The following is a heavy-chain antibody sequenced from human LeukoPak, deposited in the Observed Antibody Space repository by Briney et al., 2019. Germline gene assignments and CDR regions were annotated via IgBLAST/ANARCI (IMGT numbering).Heavy chain of an antibody. CDR3: ARDGLSIMITFGGVIVNDAFDI. Sequence: GRSLRLSCAASGFTFDDYAMHWVRQAPGKGLEWVSGISWNSGSIGYADSVKGRFTISRDNAKNSLYLQMNSLRAEDTAVYYCARDGLSIMITFGGVIVNDAFDIWGQGTMVTVSS. J-gene: IGHJ3*02. CDR1: GFTFDDYA. CDR2: ISWNSGSI. V-gene: IGHV3-9*01. D-gene: IGHD3-16*02.